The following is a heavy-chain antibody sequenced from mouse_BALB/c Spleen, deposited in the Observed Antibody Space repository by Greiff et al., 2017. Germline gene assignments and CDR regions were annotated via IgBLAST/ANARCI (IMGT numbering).Heavy chain of an antibody. CDR3: ECRGVITTSTYFDY. Sequence: EVQLQESGAELVRSGASVKLSCTASGFNIKDYYMHWVKQRPEQGLEWIGWIDPENGDTEYAPKFQGKATMTADTSSNTAYLQLSSLTSEDTAVYYCECRGVITTSTYFDYWGQGTTLTVSS. D-gene: IGHD1-2*01. CDR2: IDPENGDT. V-gene: IGHV14-4*02. CDR1: GFNIKDYY. J-gene: IGHJ2*01.